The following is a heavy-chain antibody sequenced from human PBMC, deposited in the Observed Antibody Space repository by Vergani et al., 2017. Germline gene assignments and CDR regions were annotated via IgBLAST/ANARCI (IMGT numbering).Heavy chain of an antibody. J-gene: IGHJ4*02. CDR1: GYSISSGYY. Sequence: QVQLQESGPGLVKPLETLSLTCSVSGYSISSGYYWGWIRQSPGRGLEWIGNIFRNGSTHYNPSLKSRLTISVDTSKNHFSLKLTSVTAADTAVYYCARLPYQQAVDNWGQGTLVTVSS. V-gene: IGHV4-38-2*01. CDR2: IFRNGST. CDR3: ARLPYQQAVDN. D-gene: IGHD2-2*01.